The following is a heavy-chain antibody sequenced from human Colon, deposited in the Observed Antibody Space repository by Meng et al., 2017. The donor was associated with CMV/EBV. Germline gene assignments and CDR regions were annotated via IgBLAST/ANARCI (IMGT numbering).Heavy chain of an antibody. V-gene: IGHV3-30-3*01. CDR2: ISSEGSTT. CDR1: GFIFSNYI. J-gene: IGHJ4*02. D-gene: IGHD1-26*01. CDR3: ARGSISGTNYKEMFDY. Sequence: QVQLVESGGGVVQPGRSVRLSCAGSGFIFSNYILHWIRQAPGKGLEWVAVISSEGSTTYYADSVKGRFSISRDNSKNTLNLQLNSLRNEDTAVYYCARGSISGTNYKEMFDYWGQGTLVTVSS.